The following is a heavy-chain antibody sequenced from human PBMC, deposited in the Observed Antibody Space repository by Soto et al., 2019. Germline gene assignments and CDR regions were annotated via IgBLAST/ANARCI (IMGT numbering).Heavy chain of an antibody. V-gene: IGHV1-18*01. D-gene: IGHD3-22*01. CDR1: GYTFTSYG. J-gene: IGHJ3*02. CDR2: ISAYNGNT. Sequence: ASVKVSCKASGYTFTSYGISWVRQAPEQGLEWMGWISAYNGNTNYAQKLQGRVTMTTDTSTSTAYMELRSLRSDDTAVYYCARDTYYYDSSGPPLAFDIWGQGTMVTVSS. CDR3: ARDTYYYDSSGPPLAFDI.